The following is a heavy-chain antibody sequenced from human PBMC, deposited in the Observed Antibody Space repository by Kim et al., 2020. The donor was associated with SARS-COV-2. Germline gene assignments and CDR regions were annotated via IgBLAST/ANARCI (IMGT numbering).Heavy chain of an antibody. V-gene: IGHV3-23*01. Sequence: ADSVKGPFTISRDNSKNTLYLQMDSLSADDTAIYDCVKGYGSAQYHTFDIWGQGTRVTVSS. J-gene: IGHJ3*02. CDR3: VKGYGSAQYHTFDI. D-gene: IGHD3-10*01.